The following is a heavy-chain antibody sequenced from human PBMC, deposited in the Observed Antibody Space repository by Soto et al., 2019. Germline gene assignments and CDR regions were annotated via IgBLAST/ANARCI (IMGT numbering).Heavy chain of an antibody. Sequence: EVQLLESGGGLVQPGGSLRLSCVASGINFNNYAMTWVRLAPGKGLEWVSSISANSANTYYADSVKGRFTISRDNSQNTLFLHMGGLSAEDTALYFCAKDFGRSFGNGYYIDYWGQGTLVTVSS. CDR3: AKDFGRSFGNGYYIDY. CDR2: ISANSANT. D-gene: IGHD3-3*01. CDR1: GINFNNYA. V-gene: IGHV3-23*01. J-gene: IGHJ4*02.